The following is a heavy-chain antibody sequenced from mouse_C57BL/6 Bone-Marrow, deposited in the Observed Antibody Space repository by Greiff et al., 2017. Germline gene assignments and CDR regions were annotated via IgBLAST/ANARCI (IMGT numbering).Heavy chain of an antibody. CDR1: GYSFTSYY. V-gene: IGHV1-66*01. CDR2: IYPGSGNT. D-gene: IGHD1-1*01. Sequence: VQLQQSGPELVKPGASVKISCKASGYSFTSYYIHWVKQRPGQGLEWIGRIYPGSGNTKYNEKFKGKATLTADTSSSTAYMQLSSLTSEDTAVYYCTTWGSSFYFDYWGQGTTLTVSS. J-gene: IGHJ2*01. CDR3: TTWGSSFYFDY.